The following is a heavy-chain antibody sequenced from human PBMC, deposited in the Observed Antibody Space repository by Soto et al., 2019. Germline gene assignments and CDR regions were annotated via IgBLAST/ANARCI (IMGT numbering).Heavy chain of an antibody. Sequence: GGSLRLSCAASGFPFNTYAMSWVRQSPGKGPEWVSAISESGDNAFYADSVQGRFTISRDNSYNILYLQMNSLRAEDTALYFCARGGYIYGLDPWGQGTLVTVSS. CDR2: ISESGDNA. CDR3: ARGGYIYGLDP. CDR1: GFPFNTYA. V-gene: IGHV3-23*01. J-gene: IGHJ5*02. D-gene: IGHD5-18*01.